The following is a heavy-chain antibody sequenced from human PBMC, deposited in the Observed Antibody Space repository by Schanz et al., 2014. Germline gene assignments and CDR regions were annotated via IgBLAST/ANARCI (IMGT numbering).Heavy chain of an antibody. CDR2: ISSSGNII. CDR3: AAHETLSTTACYPS. Sequence: QVLLVESGGGLVKPGGSLRLSCSASGFTFSDSFMSWIRQTPGKGLEWLSYISSSGNIIHYADSVKGRFTISRDNAKTSLYLQMPGLRAEDTAVYYCAAHETLSTTACYPSWGQGTLVAVSS. CDR1: GFTFSDSF. J-gene: IGHJ4*02. V-gene: IGHV3-11*01. D-gene: IGHD2-2*01.